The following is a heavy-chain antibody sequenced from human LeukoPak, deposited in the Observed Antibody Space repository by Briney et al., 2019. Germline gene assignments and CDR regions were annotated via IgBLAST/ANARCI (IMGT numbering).Heavy chain of an antibody. V-gene: IGHV4-59*01. D-gene: IGHD6-19*01. CDR3: ARERGWYPHDAFDI. CDR2: IYYSGST. CDR1: GGSISSYY. J-gene: IGHJ3*02. Sequence: SETLSLTCTVSGGSISSYYWSWIRQPPGKGLEWNGYIYYSGSTNYNPSLKSRVTISVDTSKNQFSLKLSSVTAADTAVYYCARERGWYPHDAFDIWGQGTMVTVSS.